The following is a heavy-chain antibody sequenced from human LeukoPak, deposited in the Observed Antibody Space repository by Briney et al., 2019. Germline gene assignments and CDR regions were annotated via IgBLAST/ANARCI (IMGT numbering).Heavy chain of an antibody. V-gene: IGHV3-23*01. CDR1: GFTFSSYA. CDR2: ITGSGGST. CDR3: AKKSVAAIPPLY. J-gene: IGHJ4*02. D-gene: IGHD2-21*02. Sequence: GGPLRLSCAASGFTFSSYAMSWVRQAPGKGLEWVSGITGSGGSTYYADSVKGRFTISRDNSKNTLYLQMNSLRAEDTAIYYCAKKSVAAIPPLYWGQGTLVTVSS.